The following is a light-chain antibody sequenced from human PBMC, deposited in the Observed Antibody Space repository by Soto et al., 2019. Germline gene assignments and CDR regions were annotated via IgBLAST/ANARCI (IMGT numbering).Light chain of an antibody. CDR1: QSISSY. CDR2: TAS. CDR3: QQSYSIPTT. V-gene: IGKV1-39*01. J-gene: IGKJ1*01. Sequence: DIQMTQSPSSLSPSVGDRVTITCRASQSISSYLNWYQQKPGKAPKLLIYTASSLQSGVPSRFSGSGSGTDFPLTISSLQPEDFATYYCQQSYSIPTTFGQGTKVEIK.